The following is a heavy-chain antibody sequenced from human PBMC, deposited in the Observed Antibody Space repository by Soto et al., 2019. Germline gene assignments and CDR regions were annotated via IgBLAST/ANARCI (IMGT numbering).Heavy chain of an antibody. Sequence: SSETLSLTCNVSGFAISRGYYWSWFRQPPGKGLEWIGSIYPSVSSYHNPSLESRLTLSIDTSKNQFTLKLASVTAADTALYYCAREKVGTTFFDNWGQGTQVTVSS. V-gene: IGHV4-38-2*02. J-gene: IGHJ4*02. CDR3: AREKVGTTFFDN. CDR2: IYPSVSS. D-gene: IGHD1-1*01. CDR1: GFAISRGYY.